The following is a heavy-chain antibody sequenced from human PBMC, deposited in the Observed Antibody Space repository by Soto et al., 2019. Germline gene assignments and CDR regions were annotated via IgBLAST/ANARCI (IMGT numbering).Heavy chain of an antibody. Sequence: GSLRLSCAASGFTLSGYAMDWVRQAQGKGMEYISGISSNGVGTYYANSVQGRFTISRDNSKNTVYLQMGSLRPEDMAVYYCARRARPDFYYMDVWGKGTTVTVSS. D-gene: IGHD6-6*01. CDR1: GFTLSGYA. CDR2: ISSNGVGT. V-gene: IGHV3-64*01. CDR3: ARRARPDFYYMDV. J-gene: IGHJ6*03.